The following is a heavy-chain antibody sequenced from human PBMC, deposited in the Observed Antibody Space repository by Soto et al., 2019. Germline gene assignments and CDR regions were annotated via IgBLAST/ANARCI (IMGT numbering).Heavy chain of an antibody. Sequence: QVQLVESGGGVVQPGRSLRLSCAASGFTFSSYGMHWVRQAPGKGLEWVAVISYDGSNKYYADSVKGRFTISRDNSKNTLYLQMNSLRAEDTAVYYCAKGGASPLDYWGQGTLVTVSS. V-gene: IGHV3-30*18. CDR1: GFTFSSYG. D-gene: IGHD2-15*01. CDR3: AKGGASPLDY. CDR2: ISYDGSNK. J-gene: IGHJ4*02.